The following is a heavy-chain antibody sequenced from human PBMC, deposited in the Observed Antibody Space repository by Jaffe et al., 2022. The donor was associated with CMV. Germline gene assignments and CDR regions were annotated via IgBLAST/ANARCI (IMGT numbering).Heavy chain of an antibody. V-gene: IGHV3-66*01. Sequence: EVQLVESGGGLVQPGGSLRLSCAASGFTVSSNYMSWVRQAPGKGLEWVSVIYSGGSTYYADSVKGRFTISRDNSKNTLYLQMNSLRAEDTAVYYCAREQTDYGDYEGAGPVDAFDIWGQGTMVTVSS. D-gene: IGHD4-17*01. CDR2: IYSGGST. J-gene: IGHJ3*02. CDR1: GFTVSSNY. CDR3: AREQTDYGDYEGAGPVDAFDI.